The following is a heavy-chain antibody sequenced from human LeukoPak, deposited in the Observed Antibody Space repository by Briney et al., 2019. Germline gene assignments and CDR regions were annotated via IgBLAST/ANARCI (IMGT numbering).Heavy chain of an antibody. D-gene: IGHD6-19*01. J-gene: IGHJ3*02. CDR3: TYQWRDDAFDI. Sequence: ASVKVSCKASGYTFTGYYMHWVRQAPGQGLEWMGWISAYNGNTNYAQKLQGRVTTTTDTSTSTAYMELRSLRSDDTAVYYCTYQWRDDAFDIWGQGTMVTVSS. V-gene: IGHV1-18*04. CDR2: ISAYNGNT. CDR1: GYTFTGYY.